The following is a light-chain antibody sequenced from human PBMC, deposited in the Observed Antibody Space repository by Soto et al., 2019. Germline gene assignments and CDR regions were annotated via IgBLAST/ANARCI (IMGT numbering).Light chain of an antibody. CDR3: QQLSIYPFP. J-gene: IGKJ3*01. Sequence: IQLTQSPSSLSASVGDRVTITCRASQGISSYLAWYQQKPGKAPKLLIYAASTLQGGVPSRFSGSGSGTDFTLTISSLQHEEFGTYCCQQLSIYPFPVGPGTKVDL. V-gene: IGKV1-9*01. CDR1: QGISSY. CDR2: AAS.